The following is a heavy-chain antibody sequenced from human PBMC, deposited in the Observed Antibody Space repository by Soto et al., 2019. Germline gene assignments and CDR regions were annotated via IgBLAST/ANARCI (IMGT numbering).Heavy chain of an antibody. V-gene: IGHV1-69*12. Sequence: QVQLVQSGAEVKKPGSSVKVSCKASGGTFSSYAISWVRQAPGQGLEWMGGIIPIFGTANYAQKFQGRVAIPADEAASTADMELGSLRSEDRAVYYCARAWRADRGYYFDYWGQGTLVTVSS. CDR1: GGTFSSYA. D-gene: IGHD3-10*01. CDR2: IIPIFGTA. J-gene: IGHJ4*02. CDR3: ARAWRADRGYYFDY.